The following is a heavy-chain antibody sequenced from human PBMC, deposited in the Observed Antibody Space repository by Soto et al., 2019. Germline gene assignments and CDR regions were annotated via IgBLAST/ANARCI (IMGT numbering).Heavy chain of an antibody. Sequence: SGPTLVNPTQTLTLTCTFSGFSLSTSGVGVGWIRQPPGKALEWLALVYWDDDKRYSPSLKSRLTITKDTSKNHVVLTMTNIDHVDTATYYCAHRRGYSSSWYYWGQGTLVTISS. J-gene: IGHJ4*02. CDR3: AHRRGYSSSWYY. CDR2: VYWDDDK. D-gene: IGHD6-13*01. CDR1: GFSLSTSGVG. V-gene: IGHV2-5*02.